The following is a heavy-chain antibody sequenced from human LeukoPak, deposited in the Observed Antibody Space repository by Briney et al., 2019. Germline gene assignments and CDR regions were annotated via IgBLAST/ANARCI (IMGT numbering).Heavy chain of an antibody. CDR2: IYYSGST. CDR3: ARDDSAATGPRGFFDY. Sequence: SETLSLTCTVFGGSISSYYWSWIRQPPGKGLEWIGYIYYSGSTNYNPSLKSRVTISVDTSKNQFSLKLSSVTAADTAVYYCARDDSAATGPRGFFDYGGRGPLVPVPS. J-gene: IGHJ4*02. D-gene: IGHD6-13*01. V-gene: IGHV4-59*01. CDR1: GGSISSYY.